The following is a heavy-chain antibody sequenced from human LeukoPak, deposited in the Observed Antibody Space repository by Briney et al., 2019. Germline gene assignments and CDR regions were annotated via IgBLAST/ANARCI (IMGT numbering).Heavy chain of an antibody. V-gene: IGHV1-2*04. D-gene: IGHD3-9*01. Sequence: ASVKVSCKASGYTFNGYYMHWVRQAPGQGLAWMGWINPKSGGTNYAQMFQGWVTMTRDTFISTAYRELSRLRSDDTAVYYCARGGELRYFDWLLSGAFDIWGQGTMVTVSS. CDR3: ARGGELRYFDWLLSGAFDI. J-gene: IGHJ3*02. CDR1: GYTFNGYY. CDR2: INPKSGGT.